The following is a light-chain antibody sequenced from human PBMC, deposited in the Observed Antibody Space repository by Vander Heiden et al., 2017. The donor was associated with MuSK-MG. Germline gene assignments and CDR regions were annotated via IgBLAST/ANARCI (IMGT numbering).Light chain of an antibody. CDR3: QAWDSSTVV. CDR2: QDS. V-gene: IGLV3-1*01. Sequence: SYELTQPPSVSVSPGQTASITCSGDKLGDKYACWYQQKPGQSPVLVIYQDSKRPSGIPERFSGSNSGNTATLTISGTQAMDEADYYCQAWDSSTVVCGTGTKVTGL. J-gene: IGLJ1*01. CDR1: KLGDKY.